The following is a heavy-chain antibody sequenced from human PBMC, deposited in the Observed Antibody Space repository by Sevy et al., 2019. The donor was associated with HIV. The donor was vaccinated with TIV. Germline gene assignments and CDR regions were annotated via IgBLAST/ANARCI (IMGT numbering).Heavy chain of an antibody. J-gene: IGHJ4*02. V-gene: IGHV3-30*04. CDR2: ISYDGSNK. CDR3: ARDRLGSSTSLKIFGVVLL. Sequence: GGSLRLSCAASGFTFSTYTMNWVRQAPGKGLEWVAVISYDGSNKYYADSVKGRFTISRDNSKNTLYLQMNSLRAEDTAVYYCARDRLGSSTSLKIFGVVLLWGQGTLVTVSS. D-gene: IGHD3-3*01. CDR1: GFTFSTYT.